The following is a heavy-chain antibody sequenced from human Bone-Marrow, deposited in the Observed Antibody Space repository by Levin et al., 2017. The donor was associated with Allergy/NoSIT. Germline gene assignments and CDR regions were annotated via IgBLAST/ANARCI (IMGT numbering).Heavy chain of an antibody. D-gene: IGHD2-2*01. CDR2: IKSGGTT. J-gene: IGHJ3*01. CDR3: TADTYASTGQSYDF. Sequence: GESLKISCTTSGFIFSITWMNWVRQAPGKGLEWVGRIKSGGTTDYAAPVKGRFIISRDDSKNTLYLQMNSLKTEDTAVYYCTADTYASTGQSYDFWGQGTVVTVSS. V-gene: IGHV3-15*05. CDR1: GFIFSITW.